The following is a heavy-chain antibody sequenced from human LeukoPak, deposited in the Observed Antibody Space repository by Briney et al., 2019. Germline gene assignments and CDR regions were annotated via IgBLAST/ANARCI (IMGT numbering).Heavy chain of an antibody. CDR3: AKFLARAIFDY. CDR1: GFTFSSYA. V-gene: IGHV3-30-3*02. J-gene: IGHJ4*02. CDR2: ISYDGSNK. D-gene: IGHD6-6*01. Sequence: GGSLRLSCAASGFTFSSYAMHWVRQAPGKGLEWVAVISYDGSNKYYADSVKGRFTISRDNSKNTLYLQMNNLRAEDTAVYYCAKFLARAIFDYWGQGTLVSVSS.